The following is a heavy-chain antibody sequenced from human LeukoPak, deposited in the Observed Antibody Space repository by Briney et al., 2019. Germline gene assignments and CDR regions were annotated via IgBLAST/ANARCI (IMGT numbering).Heavy chain of an antibody. D-gene: IGHD2-15*01. V-gene: IGHV4-4*02. J-gene: IGHJ4*02. Sequence: PSETLSLTCAVSGGSISSSNWWSWVRQPPGKGLEWIGEIYHSGSTNYNPSLKSRVTISVDTSKNQFSLKLSSVTAADTAVYYCARGGYCSGGSCYSRTGAKKGGSFDYWGQGTLVTVSS. CDR1: GGSISSSNW. CDR2: IYHSGST. CDR3: ARGGYCSGGSCYSRTGAKKGGSFDY.